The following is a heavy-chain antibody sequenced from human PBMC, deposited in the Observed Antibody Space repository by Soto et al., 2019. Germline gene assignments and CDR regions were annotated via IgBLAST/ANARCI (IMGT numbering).Heavy chain of an antibody. D-gene: IGHD4-4*01. CDR3: AKNGLSNSPSAIDS. Sequence: EVQVLESGGGLAQPGGSLRLSCATSGFTFSNNGMSWVRQAPGKGLDWVSGISGSGRNTYYADSVKGRFTVSRDNSRNTLFLPMNSLRAEDTAIYFCAKNGLSNSPSAIDSWGQGTVVTVSS. V-gene: IGHV3-23*01. J-gene: IGHJ4*02. CDR1: GFTFSNNG. CDR2: ISGSGRNT.